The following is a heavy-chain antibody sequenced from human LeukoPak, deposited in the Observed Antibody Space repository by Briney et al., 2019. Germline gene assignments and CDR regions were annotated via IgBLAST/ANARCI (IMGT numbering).Heavy chain of an antibody. CDR2: IKQDGNEK. D-gene: IGHD2-2*02. CDR3: ARDGRYCSSTSCYTYYYYMDV. J-gene: IGHJ6*03. Sequence: GGSLRLSCAASGFTFSSYWMSWVRQAPGKGLEWVANIKQDGNEKYYVDSVKGRFTISRDNAKNSLYLQMNSLRAEDTAVYYCARDGRYCSSTSCYTYYYYMDVWGKGTTVTVSS. CDR1: GFTFSSYW. V-gene: IGHV3-7*01.